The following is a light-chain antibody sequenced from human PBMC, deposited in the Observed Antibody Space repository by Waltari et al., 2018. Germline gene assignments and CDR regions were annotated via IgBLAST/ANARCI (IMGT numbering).Light chain of an antibody. CDR2: EVS. CDR3: SSYAGNHVV. Sequence: QSALTQPPSASGAPGQSVTISSTATSSDVGGYNFVSWYQQHPGKAPKLMIYEVSKRPSGVPDRFSGSKSGNTASLTVSGLQPEDEADYYCSSYAGNHVVFGGGTKLTVL. V-gene: IGLV2-8*01. CDR1: SSDVGGYNF. J-gene: IGLJ2*01.